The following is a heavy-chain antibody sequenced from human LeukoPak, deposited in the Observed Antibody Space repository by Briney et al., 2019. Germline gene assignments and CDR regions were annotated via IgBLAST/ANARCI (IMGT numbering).Heavy chain of an antibody. CDR1: GFTSSHAW. CDR3: ARDGGGLGH. Sequence: PGGSLRLSCAASGFTSSHAWMHWIRQAPGKGLVWVSRINGDGSSTSYVDSVKGRFTISRDNAKNTLYLQMNSLRDYDTAVYYCARDGGGLGHWGLGTLVTVSS. CDR2: INGDGSST. D-gene: IGHD1-26*01. J-gene: IGHJ4*02. V-gene: IGHV3-74*01.